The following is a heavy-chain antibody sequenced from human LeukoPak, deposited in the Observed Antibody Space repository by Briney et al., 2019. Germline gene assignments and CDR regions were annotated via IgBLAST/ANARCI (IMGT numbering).Heavy chain of an antibody. Sequence: PSETLSLTCTVSGGSISSSSYYWGWIRQPPGKGLEWIGSIYYSGSTYYNPSLKSRVTISVDTSKNQFSLKLSSVTAADTAVYYCASQEHPRGYYYDSSGYADYWGQGTLVTVSS. D-gene: IGHD3-22*01. CDR2: IYYSGST. CDR1: GGSISSSSYY. V-gene: IGHV4-39*01. CDR3: ASQEHPRGYYYDSSGYADY. J-gene: IGHJ4*02.